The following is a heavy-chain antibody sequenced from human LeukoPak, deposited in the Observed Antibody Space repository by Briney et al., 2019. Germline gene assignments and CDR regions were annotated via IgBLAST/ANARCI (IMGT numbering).Heavy chain of an antibody. J-gene: IGHJ6*03. CDR2: MNPNSGNT. D-gene: IGHD3-9*01. CDR3: ARGVLRYDILTGYYIGNYMDV. Sequence: ASVKVSCKASGYTFTSYDINWVRQATGQGLEWMGWMNPNSGNTGYAQKLQGRVTINRDTSASTAYMELSSLRSEDMAVYYCARGVLRYDILTGYYIGNYMDVGGKGTTVTVSS. V-gene: IGHV1-8*01. CDR1: GYTFTSYD.